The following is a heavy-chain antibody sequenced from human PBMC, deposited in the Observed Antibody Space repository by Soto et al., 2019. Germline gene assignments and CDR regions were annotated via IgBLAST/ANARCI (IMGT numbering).Heavy chain of an antibody. Sequence: PGGSLRLSCAASGFIFSNYGMHWVRQAAGKGLGWVAVIWYDGTNKYYADSVKGRFTISRDNSKNALYLQMNSLRAEDMAVYYCARAGDIVMGTHELGAFDIWGQGTVVTVSS. CDR1: GFIFSNYG. CDR3: ARAGDIVMGTHELGAFDI. V-gene: IGHV3-33*01. D-gene: IGHD5-18*01. CDR2: IWYDGTNK. J-gene: IGHJ3*02.